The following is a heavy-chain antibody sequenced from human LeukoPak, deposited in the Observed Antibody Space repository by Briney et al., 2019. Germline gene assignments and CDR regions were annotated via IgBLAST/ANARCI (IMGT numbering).Heavy chain of an antibody. V-gene: IGHV1-2*02. J-gene: IGHJ4*02. CDR3: ARVKGIAARSAPAPFDY. CDR2: INPNSGGT. CDR1: GYTFTGYY. Sequence: GASVKVSCKASGYTFTGYYMHWVRQAPGQGLEWMGWINPNSGGTNYAQKFQGRVTMTRDTSISTAYMELSRLRSDDTAVYYCARVKGIAARSAPAPFDYWGQGTLVTVSS. D-gene: IGHD6-6*01.